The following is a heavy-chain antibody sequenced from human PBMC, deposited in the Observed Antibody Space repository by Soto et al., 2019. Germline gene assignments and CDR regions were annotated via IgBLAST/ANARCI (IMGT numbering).Heavy chain of an antibody. CDR1: GGSISSGGYY. V-gene: IGHV4-31*03. J-gene: IGHJ3*02. D-gene: IGHD3-10*01. CDR3: VNHRGNPSGAFDI. Sequence: SETLSLTCTVSGGSISSGGYYWSWIRQHPGKGLEWIGYIYYSGSTYYNPSLKSRVFISIDTSKNQFSLKLSSVTAEDTAVYYCVNHRGNPSGAFDIWGQGTMVTVSS. CDR2: IYYSGST.